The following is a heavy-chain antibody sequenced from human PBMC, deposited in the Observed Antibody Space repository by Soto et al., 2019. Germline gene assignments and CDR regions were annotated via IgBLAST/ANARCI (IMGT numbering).Heavy chain of an antibody. Sequence: QVQLVQSGAEVRKPGASVKVSCRTSGYTFPSYALTWVRQAPGQGLEWLGWISAYNGDTKYAQKIQGRVTLTTYTSTTTAYLELISLRSDDTAVYYCARDRGSTASRELDYWGQGTLVTVSS. CDR2: ISAYNGDT. CDR1: GYTFPSYA. V-gene: IGHV1-18*01. D-gene: IGHD3-10*01. J-gene: IGHJ4*02. CDR3: ARDRGSTASRELDY.